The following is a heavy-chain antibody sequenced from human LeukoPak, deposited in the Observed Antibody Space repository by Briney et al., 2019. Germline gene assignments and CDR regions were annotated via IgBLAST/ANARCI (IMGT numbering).Heavy chain of an antibody. CDR3: ARVGYYESSGYYEY. CDR2: INPNSGGT. D-gene: IGHD3-22*01. Sequence: ASVKVSRKASGYTLTDYYMHWVRQAPGQGLEWMGRINPNSGGTNYAQKFQGRVTMTRDTSISTVYMELSRLRSDDTAVYHCARVGYYESSGYYEYWGQGTLVTVSS. J-gene: IGHJ4*02. CDR1: GYTLTDYY. V-gene: IGHV1-2*06.